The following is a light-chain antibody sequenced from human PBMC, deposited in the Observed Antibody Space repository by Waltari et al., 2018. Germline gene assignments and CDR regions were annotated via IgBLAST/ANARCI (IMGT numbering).Light chain of an antibody. V-gene: IGLV1-47*01. CDR3: AAWDDSLSGWV. Sequence: QSVLTPPPSASGTPGQRVTTSCSGSSSTIGRNYVYWYQPLPGTAPKLLIYRNNPRPSGVPDRFSGSKSGTSASLAISGLRSEDEADYYCAAWDDSLSGWVFGGGTKLTVL. J-gene: IGLJ3*02. CDR1: SSTIGRNY. CDR2: RNN.